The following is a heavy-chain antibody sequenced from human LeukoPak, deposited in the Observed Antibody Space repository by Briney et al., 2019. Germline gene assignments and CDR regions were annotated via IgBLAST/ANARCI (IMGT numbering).Heavy chain of an antibody. CDR1: GVSFSGYY. CDR2: IYTSGST. J-gene: IGHJ6*03. V-gene: IGHV4-4*07. Sequence: SETLSLTCTVSGVSFSGYYWSWIRQPAGKGLEWIGRIYTSGSTNYSPSLKSRVTMSLDTSKNQFSLKLTSITVAETAVYYCTRGIYCSGNKCYYYYYYMDVWGKGTTVTVSS. CDR3: TRGIYCSGNKCYYYYYYMDV. D-gene: IGHD2-2*01.